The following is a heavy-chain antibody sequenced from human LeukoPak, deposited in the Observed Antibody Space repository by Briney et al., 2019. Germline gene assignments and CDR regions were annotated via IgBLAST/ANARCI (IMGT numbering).Heavy chain of an antibody. V-gene: IGHV4-38-2*01. J-gene: IGHJ4*02. Sequence: SETLSLTCAVSGYSISSGYYWGWIRQPPGKGLEWIGSIYHSGSTYYNPSLKSRVTISVDTSKNQFSLKLSSVTAADTAVYYCARIDYGDYGYWGQGTLVTVSS. D-gene: IGHD4-17*01. CDR3: ARIDYGDYGY. CDR2: IYHSGST. CDR1: GYSISSGYY.